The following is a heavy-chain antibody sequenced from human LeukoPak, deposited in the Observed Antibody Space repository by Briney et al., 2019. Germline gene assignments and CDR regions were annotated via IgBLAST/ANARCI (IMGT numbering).Heavy chain of an antibody. CDR2: ISSSSSYI. CDR1: GFTFSVYT. D-gene: IGHD4-17*01. Sequence: PGGSLRLSCAASGFTFSVYTMNWVRQAPGKGLDWVSSISSSSSYIYYADSVKGRFTISRDNAKNSLYLQMNSLRAEDTAVYYCARALNDYGDYVFDSWGQGTLVTVSS. J-gene: IGHJ4*02. CDR3: ARALNDYGDYVFDS. V-gene: IGHV3-21*01.